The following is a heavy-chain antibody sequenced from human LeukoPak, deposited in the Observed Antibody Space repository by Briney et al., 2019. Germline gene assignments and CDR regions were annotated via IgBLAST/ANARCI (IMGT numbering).Heavy chain of an antibody. CDR1: GFTFSSYW. Sequence: QPGGSLRLSCAASGFTFSSYWMSWVRQAPGKGLEWVANIKQDGSEKYYADSVKGRFTISRDNSKNTLYLQMNSLRAEDTAVYHCAKDLPARGWPLGTHDYWGQGTLVTVSS. CDR2: IKQDGSEK. CDR3: AKDLPARGWPLGTHDY. V-gene: IGHV3-7*01. J-gene: IGHJ4*02. D-gene: IGHD6-19*01.